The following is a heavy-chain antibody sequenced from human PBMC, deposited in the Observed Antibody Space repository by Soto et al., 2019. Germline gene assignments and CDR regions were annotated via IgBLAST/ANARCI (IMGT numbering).Heavy chain of an antibody. V-gene: IGHV3-48*02. CDR3: ARAVGGSYPFDY. D-gene: IGHD6-19*01. J-gene: IGHJ4*01. CDR2: ISSTSRTI. CDR1: GFXFSNYY. Sequence: GGSLXLSCAASGFXFSNYYMNWVRQAPGRGLEWVSYISSTSRTIYYADSVKGRFTISRDNAKNSLFLEMNSLRDEDTAVYYCARAVGGSYPFDYWGHGTLVTVSS.